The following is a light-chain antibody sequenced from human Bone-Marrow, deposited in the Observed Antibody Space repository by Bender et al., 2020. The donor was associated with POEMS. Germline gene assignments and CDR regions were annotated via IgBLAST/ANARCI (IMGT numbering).Light chain of an antibody. CDR2: DVT. Sequence: QSALTQPASVSGSPGQSITISCTGSSSDIGSYNLVSWYQQHPGKAPKLIIYDVTKWPSGVPDRFSGSKSGNTASLTISGLQAEDEADYYCSSYAGSDTWLFGGGTKLTVL. J-gene: IGLJ3*02. CDR1: SSDIGSYNL. V-gene: IGLV2-23*02. CDR3: SSYAGSDTWL.